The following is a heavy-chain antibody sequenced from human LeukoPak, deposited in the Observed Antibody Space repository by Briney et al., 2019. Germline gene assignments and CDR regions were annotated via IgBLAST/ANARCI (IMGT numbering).Heavy chain of an antibody. CDR1: GFIFSSYD. Sequence: GGSLRLSCVGSGFIFSSYDMGWVRQAPGKGLEWVSSISRAGDRTYYEDSVKGRFTISRDNSKNTMYLQMNSLRAEDTAVYYCARGESFAFDVWGHGTMVTVSS. CDR2: ISRAGDRT. J-gene: IGHJ3*01. CDR3: ARGESFAFDV. V-gene: IGHV3-23*01.